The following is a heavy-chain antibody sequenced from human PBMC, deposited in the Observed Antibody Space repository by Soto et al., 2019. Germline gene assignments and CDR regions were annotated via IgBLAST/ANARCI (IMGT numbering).Heavy chain of an antibody. CDR3: AKRDSTGYYYFNS. CDR2: IGVSSDST. V-gene: IGHV3-23*01. CDR1: GFTFRGYS. J-gene: IGHJ4*02. D-gene: IGHD3-22*01. Sequence: PGGSLRLSCAASGFTFRGYSMSWVRQPPGKGLEWVSGIGVSSDSTFYAHSVKGRFTISRDNSKDTLYLQMNSLRAEDTAVYYCAKRDSTGYYYFNSWGQGTLGTVSS.